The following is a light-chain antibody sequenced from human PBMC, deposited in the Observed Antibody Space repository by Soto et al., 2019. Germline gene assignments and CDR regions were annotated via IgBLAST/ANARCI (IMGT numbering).Light chain of an antibody. Sequence: DIQLTQSPSFLSASVGDRVNITCRASQGIASYLAWYQQKPGKAPKLLIYPASSLQSGVPSRFSGSGSVTEFTLTISSLQPEDFATYYCQQVNSYPLTFGGGTKVEIK. CDR3: QQVNSYPLT. CDR2: PAS. V-gene: IGKV1-9*01. J-gene: IGKJ4*01. CDR1: QGIASY.